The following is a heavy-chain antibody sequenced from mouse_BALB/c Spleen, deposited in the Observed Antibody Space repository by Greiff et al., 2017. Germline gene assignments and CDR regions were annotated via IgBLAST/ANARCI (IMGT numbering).Heavy chain of an antibody. D-gene: IGHD1-1*01. J-gene: IGHJ2*01. Sequence: QVQLQQPGSELVRPGASVKLSCKASGYTFTSYYMYWVKQRPGQGLEWIGGINPSNGGTNFNEKFKSKATLTVDKSSSTAYMQLSSLTSEDSAVYYCTTTVVADYWGQGTTLTVSS. CDR1: GYTFTSYY. CDR2: INPSNGGT. V-gene: IGHV1S16*01. CDR3: TTTVVADY.